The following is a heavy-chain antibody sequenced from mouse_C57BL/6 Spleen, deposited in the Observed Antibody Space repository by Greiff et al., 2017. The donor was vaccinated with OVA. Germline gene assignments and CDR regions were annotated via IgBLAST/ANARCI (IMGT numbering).Heavy chain of an antibody. CDR1: GYTFTSYW. V-gene: IGHV1-50*01. Sequence: QVQLQQPGAELVKPGASVKLSCKASGYTFTSYWMQWVKQRPGQGLEWIGEIDPSDSYTNYNQKFKGKATLTVDTSSSTAYMQLSSLTSEDSAVYYCASPLYGSSPYYAMDYWGQGTSVTVSS. D-gene: IGHD1-1*01. CDR2: IDPSDSYT. CDR3: ASPLYGSSPYYAMDY. J-gene: IGHJ4*01.